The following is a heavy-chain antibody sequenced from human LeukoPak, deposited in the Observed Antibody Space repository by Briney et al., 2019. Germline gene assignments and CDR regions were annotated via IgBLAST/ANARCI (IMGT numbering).Heavy chain of an antibody. CDR3: ASGKPPRIYAY. D-gene: IGHD2/OR15-2a*01. CDR2: INHSGST. Sequence: SETLSLTCAVYGGSFSGYYWSWIRQPPGKGLEWIGEINHSGSTNYNPSLKSRVTISVDTSKNQFSLKLSSVTAADTAVYYCASGKPPRIYAYWGQGTLVTVSS. J-gene: IGHJ4*02. V-gene: IGHV4-34*01. CDR1: GGSFSGYY.